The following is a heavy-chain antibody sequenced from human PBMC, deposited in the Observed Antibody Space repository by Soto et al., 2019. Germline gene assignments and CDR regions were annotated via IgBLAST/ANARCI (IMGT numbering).Heavy chain of an antibody. V-gene: IGHV4-34*01. CDR1: GGSFSGYY. CDR3: ARGVGITMVRGGLDY. Sequence: SETLSLTCAVYGGSFSGYYWSWIRQPPGKGLEWIGEINHSGSTNYNPSLKSRVTISVDTSKNQFSLKLSSVTAADTAVYYCARGVGITMVRGGLDYWGQGTLVTVSS. CDR2: INHSGST. D-gene: IGHD3-10*01. J-gene: IGHJ4*02.